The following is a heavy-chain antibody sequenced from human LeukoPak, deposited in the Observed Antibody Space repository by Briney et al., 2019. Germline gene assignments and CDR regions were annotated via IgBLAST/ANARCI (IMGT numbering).Heavy chain of an antibody. Sequence: ASVKVSCKASGYTFTDYYMHWVRQAPGQGLEWMGWINPNSGGTNYAQKFQGRVTMTTDTSISTAYMEVSRLRSDDTAVYYCARVRIGQQLDKYYYYAMDVWGQGTTVTVSS. J-gene: IGHJ6*02. V-gene: IGHV1-2*02. CDR1: GYTFTDYY. D-gene: IGHD6-13*01. CDR3: ARVRIGQQLDKYYYYAMDV. CDR2: INPNSGGT.